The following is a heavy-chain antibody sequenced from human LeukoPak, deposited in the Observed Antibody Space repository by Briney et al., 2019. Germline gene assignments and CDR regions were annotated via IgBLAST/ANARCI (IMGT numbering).Heavy chain of an antibody. CDR1: GWSFSGYS. Sequence: SETLPLTCAVSGWSFSGYSLSWIRQPPGKGLEWIGETNHSGSTNYNQSLKRRFTISVDTSKNQFSLKLSSVTAADTAVYYCARGLTVYDYIWGSYRSRSWFDPWGQGTLVTVSS. CDR2: TNHSGST. D-gene: IGHD3-16*02. J-gene: IGHJ5*02. CDR3: ARGLTVYDYIWGSYRSRSWFDP. V-gene: IGHV4-34*01.